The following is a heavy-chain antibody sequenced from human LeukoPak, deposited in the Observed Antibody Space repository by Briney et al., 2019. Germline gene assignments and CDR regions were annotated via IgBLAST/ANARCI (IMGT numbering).Heavy chain of an antibody. CDR3: ARTFGGNSGNNWFDP. D-gene: IGHD4-23*01. V-gene: IGHV4-59*01. Sequence: SETLSLTCAVSGGSINNFYWSWLRQLPGKGLEWIGYIYYTGRTNYNPSLKSRVIISLDTSKTHFSLKLNSVTAADTAVYYCARTFGGNSGNNWFDPWGQGTLVTVSS. CDR2: IYYTGRT. J-gene: IGHJ5*02. CDR1: GGSINNFY.